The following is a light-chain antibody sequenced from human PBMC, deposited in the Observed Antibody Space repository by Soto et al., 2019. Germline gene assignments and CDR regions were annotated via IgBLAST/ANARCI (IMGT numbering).Light chain of an antibody. CDR3: QQSYSTPPYT. CDR1: QSISSY. CDR2: AAS. Sequence: QMTQSPSSLSASVGDRVTITCRASQSISSYLNWYQQKPGKAPKLLIYAASSLQSGVPSRFSGSGSGTDFTLTISSLQPEDFATYYCQQSYSTPPYTFGQGTKLEIK. V-gene: IGKV1-39*01. J-gene: IGKJ2*01.